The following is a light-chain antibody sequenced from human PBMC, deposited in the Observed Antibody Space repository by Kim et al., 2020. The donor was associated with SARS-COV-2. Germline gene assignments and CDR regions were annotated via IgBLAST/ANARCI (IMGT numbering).Light chain of an antibody. CDR1: SLRSYY. CDR3: NSRDSSGNHVV. V-gene: IGLV3-19*01. CDR2: GKN. J-gene: IGLJ2*01. Sequence: GQTVRITCQGDSLRSYYASWYQQKPGQAPVLVIYGKNNRPSGIPDRFSGSSSGNTASLTITGAQAEDEADYYCNSRDSSGNHVVFGGGTQLTVL.